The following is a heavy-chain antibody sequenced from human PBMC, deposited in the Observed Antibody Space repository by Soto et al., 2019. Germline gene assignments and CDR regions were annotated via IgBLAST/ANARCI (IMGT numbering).Heavy chain of an antibody. CDR2: ISAYNGNT. D-gene: IGHD3-10*01. V-gene: IGHV1-18*01. Sequence: QVQLVQSGAEVKKPGASVKVSCKASGYTFTSYGISWVRRAPGQGLEWMGWISAYNGNTNYAQKLQGRVTMTTDTSTSTAYMELRSLRSDDTAVYYCARDHDDGVKTGSGRMRDWGQGTLVTVSS. J-gene: IGHJ4*02. CDR3: ARDHDDGVKTGSGRMRD. CDR1: GYTFTSYG.